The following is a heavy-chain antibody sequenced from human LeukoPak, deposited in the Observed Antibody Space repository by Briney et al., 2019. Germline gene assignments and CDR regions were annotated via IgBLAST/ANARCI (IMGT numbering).Heavy chain of an antibody. CDR2: ISGDGTFI. D-gene: IGHD6-6*01. CDR1: GFTFTSYA. Sequence: GGSLRPSCAASGFTFTSYAVNWVRQAPGKGLDWVSAISGDGTFIYYAESVKGRFTISRDNSKSTVYLQMNSLRAEDTAIYYCARVAGSSLSRARFDYWGPGTLITVSS. CDR3: ARVAGSSLSRARFDY. V-gene: IGHV3-23*01. J-gene: IGHJ4*02.